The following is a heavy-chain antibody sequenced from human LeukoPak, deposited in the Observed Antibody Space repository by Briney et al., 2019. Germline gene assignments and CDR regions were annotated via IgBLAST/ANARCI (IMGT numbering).Heavy chain of an antibody. CDR1: GFTFSSYE. Sequence: GGSLRLSCAASGFTFSSYEMNWVRQAPGKGLEWVSYISSSGSTIYYADSVKGRFTIPRDNAKNSLYLQMNSLRAEDAAVYYCAELGITMIGGVWGKGTTVTISS. V-gene: IGHV3-48*03. CDR3: AELGITMIGGV. CDR2: ISSSGSTI. D-gene: IGHD3-10*02. J-gene: IGHJ6*04.